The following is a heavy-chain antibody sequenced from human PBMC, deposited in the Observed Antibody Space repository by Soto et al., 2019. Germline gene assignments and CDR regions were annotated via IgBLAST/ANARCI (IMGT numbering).Heavy chain of an antibody. Sequence: QVQLQESGPGLVKPSQTLSLTCTVSGGSISSGDYYWSWIRHPPGKGLEWIGSIYYSGSTYYNPSLKSRVTISVDTSKNQFSLKLNSVTATDTAVYYCASRHSSPYSDYWGQGTLVTVSS. CDR1: GGSISSGDYY. CDR2: IYYSGST. CDR3: ASRHSSPYSDY. V-gene: IGHV4-30-4*01. J-gene: IGHJ4*02. D-gene: IGHD6-13*01.